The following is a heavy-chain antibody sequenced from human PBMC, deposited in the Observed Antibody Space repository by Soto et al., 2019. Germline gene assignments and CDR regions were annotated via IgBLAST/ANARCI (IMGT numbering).Heavy chain of an antibody. CDR3: ARYSGSYWHYLDF. J-gene: IGHJ4*02. Sequence: SLKISCKGSGYSFARHWVAWVRQMPEKGLEWIGTIYPGDSDTKYSPAFRGQVTISADTSVSTAYLQWRSLEATDSAIYYCARYSGSYWHYLDFWGQGTLVTVSS. CDR2: IYPGDSDT. CDR1: GYSFARHW. V-gene: IGHV5-51*01. D-gene: IGHD1-26*01.